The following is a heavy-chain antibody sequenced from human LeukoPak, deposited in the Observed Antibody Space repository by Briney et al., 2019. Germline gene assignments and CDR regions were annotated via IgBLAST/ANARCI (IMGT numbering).Heavy chain of an antibody. CDR1: GFTFSNSW. CDR2: IKCDGSEK. D-gene: IGHD2-2*01. Sequence: GGSLRLSCAASGFTFSNSWMHWACQAPEKGLEWVADIKCDGSEKCYVDSVKGRLTISRDNAKNSLYLQVNSLRAEDMTVYYCVRGVGSSTSCYVRAFDIWGQGTMVTVSS. J-gene: IGHJ3*02. CDR3: VRGVGSSTSCYVRAFDI. V-gene: IGHV3-52*01.